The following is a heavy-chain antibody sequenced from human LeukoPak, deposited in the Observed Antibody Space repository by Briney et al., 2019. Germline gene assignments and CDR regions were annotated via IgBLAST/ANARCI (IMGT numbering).Heavy chain of an antibody. Sequence: GASVKVSCKASGYTFTGYYMHWVRQAPGQGLEWMGWINPNSGGTNYAQKFQGRVTMTRDTSISTAYMELSRLRSDDTAVYYCARVGSSWYESRVYFQHWGQGTLVTVSS. J-gene: IGHJ1*01. V-gene: IGHV1-2*02. CDR1: GYTFTGYY. D-gene: IGHD6-13*01. CDR2: INPNSGGT. CDR3: ARVGSSWYESRVYFQH.